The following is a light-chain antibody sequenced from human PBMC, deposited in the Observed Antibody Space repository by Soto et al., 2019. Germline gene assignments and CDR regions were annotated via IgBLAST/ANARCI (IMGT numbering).Light chain of an antibody. V-gene: IGKV1-27*01. CDR2: AAS. CDR3: QKYNSVPFT. CDR1: QGISNY. J-gene: IGKJ3*01. Sequence: DIPMTQSPSSLSASVGDRVTITCRASQGISNYLAWYQQKSGKVPNLLIYAASTLQSGVPSRFSASGSGTYFTLTISSLQPEDVATYYCQKYNSVPFTFAPGTKVEIK.